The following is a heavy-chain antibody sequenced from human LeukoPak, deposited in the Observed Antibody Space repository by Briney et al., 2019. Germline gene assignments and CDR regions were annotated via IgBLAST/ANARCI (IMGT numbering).Heavy chain of an antibody. CDR2: IYYSGST. D-gene: IGHD3-3*01. CDR3: ARGYDFWSGSRIYYFDY. Sequence: SETLSLTCTVSGGPISSGGYYWSWIRQHPGKGLEWIGYIYYSGSTYYNPSLKSRVTISVDTSKNQFSLKLSSVTAADTAVYYCARGYDFWSGSRIYYFDYWGQGTLVTVSS. J-gene: IGHJ4*02. CDR1: GGPISSGGYY. V-gene: IGHV4-31*03.